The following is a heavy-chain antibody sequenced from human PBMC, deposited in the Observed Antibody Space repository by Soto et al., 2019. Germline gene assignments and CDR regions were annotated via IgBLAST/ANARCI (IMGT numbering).Heavy chain of an antibody. CDR2: INPANGNT. V-gene: IGHV1-3*01. Sequence: QVQLVQSGAELKKPGASVNISCQASGFTFSDTLINWVRQGHGQRLEWMGWINPANGNTRYSESFQGRVPSSRLSSASTAYVALSALTSEDTAVYDCARDIVSAGPRAKDAFDVWGQGTMITVSS. CDR3: ARDIVSAGPRAKDAFDV. D-gene: IGHD1-26*01. J-gene: IGHJ3*01. CDR1: GFTFSDTL.